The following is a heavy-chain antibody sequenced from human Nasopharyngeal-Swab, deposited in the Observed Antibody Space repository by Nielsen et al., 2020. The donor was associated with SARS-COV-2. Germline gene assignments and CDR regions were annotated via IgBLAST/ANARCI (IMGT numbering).Heavy chain of an antibody. CDR2: IIPILGIA. D-gene: IGHD3-16*02. V-gene: IGHV1-69*04. Sequence: SVQVSCRASGGTFSSYAIIWVRQAPAQGLEWMGRIIPILGIANSAQKFQSRVTITADQSTSTAYMSLSSLRSEDTAVYYCARERHDYVWWSYRYTKSYWGKG. CDR1: GGTFSSYA. CDR3: ARERHDYVWWSYRYTKSY. J-gene: IGHJ4*02.